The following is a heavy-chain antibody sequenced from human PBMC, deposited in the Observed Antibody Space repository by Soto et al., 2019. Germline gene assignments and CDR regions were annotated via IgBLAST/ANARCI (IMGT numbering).Heavy chain of an antibody. CDR2: IKSKSDDETT. CDR3: TAGLTYYYDTSGHYWAGAMDV. D-gene: IGHD3-22*01. J-gene: IGHJ6*02. CDR1: GVTFSNVW. V-gene: IGHV3-15*01. Sequence: EVQLVESGGGLVKPGGSLRLSCTASGVTFSNVWMNWVRQAPGKGLEWVGRIKSKSDDETTDYAAPVKGRFNISREDSKDTLYLQMNSLITEDTAVYYCTAGLTYYYDTSGHYWAGAMDVWGQGITVTVSS.